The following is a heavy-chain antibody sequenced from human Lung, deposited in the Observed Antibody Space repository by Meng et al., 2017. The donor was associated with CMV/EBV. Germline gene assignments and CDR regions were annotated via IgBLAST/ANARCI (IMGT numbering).Heavy chain of an antibody. V-gene: IGHV3-21*01. Sequence: GESLKISCAASGSTSSSYSMNWVRQAPGKGLEWVSSISSSSSYIYYADSVKGRFTISRDNAKNSLYLQMNSLRAEDTAVYYCARQDYDFWCGRDVWGQGATVTVSS. J-gene: IGHJ6*02. CDR2: ISSSSSYI. D-gene: IGHD3-3*01. CDR1: GSTSSSYS. CDR3: ARQDYDFWCGRDV.